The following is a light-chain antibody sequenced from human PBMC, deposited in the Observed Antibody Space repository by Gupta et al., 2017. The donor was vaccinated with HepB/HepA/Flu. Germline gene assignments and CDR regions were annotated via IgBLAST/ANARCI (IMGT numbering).Light chain of an antibody. J-gene: IGLJ3*02. CDR1: SSSIGSNT. CDR3: ATWDDSLSGVV. Sequence: QSVLTQPPSASGTPGQRVTISCSGSSSSIGSNTVTWYQQLPGTAPNLLIYSIDKRPSGVPDRFSGSKSGTSASVDISGLQAEDEADYYCATWDDSLSGVVFGGGTKLTVL. V-gene: IGLV1-44*01. CDR2: SID.